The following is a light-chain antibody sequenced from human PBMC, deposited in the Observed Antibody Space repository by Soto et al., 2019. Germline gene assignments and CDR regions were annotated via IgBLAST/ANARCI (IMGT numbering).Light chain of an antibody. CDR1: QGISTD. CDR2: TTS. V-gene: IGKV1-6*01. CDR3: LQDINYPWT. Sequence: QMTQSPSSLSASVGDRVTITCRASQGISTDLNWYQQKPGKAPKLLIYTTSSLQSGVPSRFSGSGSGTDFTLAISSLQPEDSATYHCLQDINYPWTFGQGTKVDIK. J-gene: IGKJ1*01.